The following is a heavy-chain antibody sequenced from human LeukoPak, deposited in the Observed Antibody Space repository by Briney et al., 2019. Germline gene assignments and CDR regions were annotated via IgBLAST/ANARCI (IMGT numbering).Heavy chain of an antibody. CDR1: GGSTSSYY. Sequence: SETLSLTCTVSGGSTSSYYWSLIRQPTGKGLEWIGYIYYSGSTNYNPSLKSRVTISVDTSKNQFSLKLSSVTAADTAVYYCAILSHYYDSSGYQYYFDYWGQGTLVTVSS. CDR2: IYYSGST. V-gene: IGHV4-59*08. J-gene: IGHJ4*02. D-gene: IGHD3-22*01. CDR3: AILSHYYDSSGYQYYFDY.